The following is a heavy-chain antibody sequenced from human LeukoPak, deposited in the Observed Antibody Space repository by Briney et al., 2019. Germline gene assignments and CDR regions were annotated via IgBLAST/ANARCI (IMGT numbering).Heavy chain of an antibody. Sequence: SETLSLTCTVSGGSITNYYWIWIRQPPGKGLEWIGSIYHSGSTYYNPSLKSRVTISVDTSKNQFSLKLSSVTAADTAVYYCARDRYDFWSGFPYWYFDLWGRGTLVTVSS. CDR1: GGSITNYY. J-gene: IGHJ2*01. V-gene: IGHV4-59*12. D-gene: IGHD3-3*01. CDR2: IYHSGST. CDR3: ARDRYDFWSGFPYWYFDL.